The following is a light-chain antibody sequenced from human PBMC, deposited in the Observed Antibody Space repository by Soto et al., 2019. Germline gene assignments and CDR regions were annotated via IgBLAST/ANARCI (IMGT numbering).Light chain of an antibody. J-gene: IGLJ2*01. CDR1: SSDVGSYKR. Sequence: QSVLNQPPSVSGSLGQSVTISCTGTSSDVGSYKRVSWYQQPPGTAPKLIIYEVSDRPSGVPDRFSGSRSGNTASLTISGLRAEDEGDYYCSSYRSSSTMLFGGGTKLPVL. V-gene: IGLV2-18*02. CDR3: SSYRSSSTML. CDR2: EVS.